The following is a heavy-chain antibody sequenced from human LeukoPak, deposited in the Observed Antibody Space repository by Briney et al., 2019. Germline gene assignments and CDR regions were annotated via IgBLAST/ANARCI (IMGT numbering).Heavy chain of an antibody. CDR2: ISSSGDST. J-gene: IGHJ4*02. CDR1: GFTLSSYA. CDR3: AKARSGWVVAASDY. D-gene: IGHD2-15*01. V-gene: IGHV3-23*01. Sequence: PGGSLRLSCAASGFTLSSYAMSWVRQAPGKGLEWVSIISSSGDSTYYADSVQGRFTISRDNSKNTLYLQMNSLRAEDTAIYYCAKARSGWVVAASDYWGQGTLVTVSS.